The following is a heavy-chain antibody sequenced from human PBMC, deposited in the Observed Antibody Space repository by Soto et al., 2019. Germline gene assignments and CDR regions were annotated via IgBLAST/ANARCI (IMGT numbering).Heavy chain of an antibody. V-gene: IGHV3-30-3*01. CDR2: ISYDGSNK. CDR3: ARGWGRSGYSSGLDFDY. D-gene: IGHD6-25*01. J-gene: IGHJ4*02. CDR1: GFTFSSYA. Sequence: QVQLVESGGGVVQPGRSLRLSCAASGFTFSSYAMHWVRQAPGKGLEWVAVISYDGSNKYYADSVKGRFTISRDNSKNTPYLQMNSLRAEDTAVYYCARGWGRSGYSSGLDFDYWGQRTLVTVSS.